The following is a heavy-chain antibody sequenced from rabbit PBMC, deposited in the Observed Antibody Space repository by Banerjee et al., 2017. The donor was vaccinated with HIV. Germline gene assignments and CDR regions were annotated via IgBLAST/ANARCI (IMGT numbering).Heavy chain of an antibody. Sequence: QSLEESGGDLVKPGASLTLTCTASGFSLSDNYMCWVRQAPGKGLEWIACIYNGDGSTYYASCAKGRFTISKPSSTTVTLQMTSLTAADTATYFCAIDLAGVIGWNFGLWGPGTLVTVS. J-gene: IGHJ4*01. V-gene: IGHV1S40*01. CDR2: IYNGDGST. D-gene: IGHD4-1*01. CDR1: GFSLSDNY. CDR3: AIDLAGVIGWNFGL.